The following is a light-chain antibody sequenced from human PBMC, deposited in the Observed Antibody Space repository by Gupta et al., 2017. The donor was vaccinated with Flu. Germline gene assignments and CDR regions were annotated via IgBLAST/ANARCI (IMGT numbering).Light chain of an antibody. J-gene: IGLJ3*02. Sequence: QTIRITCHGDSIENKYVSWYQKQPGTAPISVIYEKNNRPSGVPDRFSGSSDGTTDSSTLTGAEQKDEAEDDCYCQASDDNHHAVFGGGTKLTVL. V-gene: IGLV3-19*01. CDR3: YCQASDDNHHAV. CDR2: EKN. CDR1: SIENKY.